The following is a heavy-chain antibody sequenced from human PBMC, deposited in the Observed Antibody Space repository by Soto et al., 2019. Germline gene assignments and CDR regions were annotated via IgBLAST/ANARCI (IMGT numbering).Heavy chain of an antibody. CDR2: IYHSGST. CDR1: GSSISSSNW. V-gene: IGHV4-4*02. J-gene: IGHJ5*02. D-gene: IGHD3-22*01. CDR3: ARSYYDSTGFAVDP. Sequence: SETLSLTCAVSGSSISSSNWWSWVRQPPGKGLEWIGEIYHSGSTNYNPSLTSRATISVETSKNQFSMKLTSVTASDTAVYYCARSYYDSTGFAVDPWGQGTLVTVSS.